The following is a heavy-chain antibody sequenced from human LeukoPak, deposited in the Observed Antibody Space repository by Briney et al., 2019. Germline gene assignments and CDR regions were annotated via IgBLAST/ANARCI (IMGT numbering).Heavy chain of an antibody. CDR3: ARLRGSRIQLWSRYFDY. V-gene: IGHV3-7*03. CDR1: GFTFSSYW. D-gene: IGHD5-18*01. CDR2: IEPDGSEK. J-gene: IGHJ4*02. Sequence: GGSLRLSCAASGFTFSSYWMTWVRQAPGKGLEWVANIEPDGSEKYYADSMKGRFTVSRDNAKNSLYLQINSLRAEDTAVYYCARLRGSRIQLWSRYFDYWGQGTLVTVSS.